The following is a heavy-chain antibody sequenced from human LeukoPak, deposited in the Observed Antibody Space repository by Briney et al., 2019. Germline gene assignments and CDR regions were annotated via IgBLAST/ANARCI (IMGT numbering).Heavy chain of an antibody. CDR2: IIPIFGTA. D-gene: IGHD5-12*01. V-gene: IGHV1-69*05. Sequence: SVKVSCKASVGTFSSYAISWVRQSPGQGLEWMGGIIPIFGTANYAQKFQGRVTITTDESTSTAYMELSSLRSEDTAVYYCAVDTRDDYSGHHYYYYYYMDVWGKGTTVTVSS. CDR1: VGTFSSYA. CDR3: AVDTRDDYSGHHYYYYYYMDV. J-gene: IGHJ6*03.